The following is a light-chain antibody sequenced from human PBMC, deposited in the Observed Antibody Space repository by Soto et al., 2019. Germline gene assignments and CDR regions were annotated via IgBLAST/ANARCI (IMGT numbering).Light chain of an antibody. CDR2: ESS. CDR1: HSVSRW. Sequence: DIEMTQSPSTLSSSVGDRVTITCRASHSVSRWLAWYQQKPGKAPKLLIYESSVVEGGVPSRFSGSGSGTEFPLTISRLQPDVSATYYHHQCNDYPWTFGQGTKVEIK. V-gene: IGKV1-5*01. J-gene: IGKJ1*01. CDR3: HQCNDYPWT.